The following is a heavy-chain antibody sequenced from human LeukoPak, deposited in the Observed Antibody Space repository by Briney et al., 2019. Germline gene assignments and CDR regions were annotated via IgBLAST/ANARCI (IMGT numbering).Heavy chain of an antibody. D-gene: IGHD6-19*01. Sequence: GSLRLSCAASGFTVSSNYMSWVRQAPGKGLEWVAVIWYDGSNKYYADSVKGRFTISRDNSKNTLYLQMNSLRAEDTAVYYCARDRSGWYVFDYWGQGTLVTVSS. CDR3: ARDRSGWYVFDY. J-gene: IGHJ4*02. CDR2: IWYDGSNK. CDR1: GFTVSSNY. V-gene: IGHV3-33*08.